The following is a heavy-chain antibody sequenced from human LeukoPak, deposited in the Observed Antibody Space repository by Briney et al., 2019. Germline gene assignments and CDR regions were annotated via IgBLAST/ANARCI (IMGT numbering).Heavy chain of an antibody. Sequence: PSETLSLTCTVSGGSISSSSYYWGWIRQPPGKGLEWIGSIYYSGDTYYNPSLKSRRVTISVDTSKDQFSLRLSSVTAADTAVYYCGREHTPFDYWGQGTLVTVSS. CDR1: GGSISSSSYY. CDR3: GREHTPFDY. V-gene: IGHV4-39*02. J-gene: IGHJ4*02. D-gene: IGHD2-15*01. CDR2: IYYSGDT.